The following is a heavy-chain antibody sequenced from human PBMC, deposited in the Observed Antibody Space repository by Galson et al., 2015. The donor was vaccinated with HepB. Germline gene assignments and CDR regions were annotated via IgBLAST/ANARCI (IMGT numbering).Heavy chain of an antibody. Sequence: TLSLTCTVSGASIDSGGHYWSWIRPPPGGGLGCIAYIYYSGGSYYKPSLQSRATISINKSTNQFSLKLTSVTAADTAVYYCARGPVGPRFDPWGQGSRVTVSS. J-gene: IGHJ5*02. V-gene: IGHV4-31*03. CDR3: ARGPVGPRFDP. CDR2: IYYSGGS. CDR1: GASIDSGGHY.